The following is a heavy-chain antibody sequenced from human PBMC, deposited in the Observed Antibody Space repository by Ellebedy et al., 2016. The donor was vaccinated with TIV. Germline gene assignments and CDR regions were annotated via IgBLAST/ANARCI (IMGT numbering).Heavy chain of an antibody. V-gene: IGHV3-30-3*01. Sequence: GGSLRLSXAASGFTFRDYVMHWVRQAPGRGLEWVAVISFAGNHRHYTDSVQGRFTVSRDNSTNTLYLQMDSLTSEDTAVYYCARLMEVATVVYYYGMDVWGQGTTVTVSS. CDR2: ISFAGNHR. CDR3: ARLMEVATVVYYYGMDV. J-gene: IGHJ6*02. D-gene: IGHD5-24*01. CDR1: GFTFRDYV.